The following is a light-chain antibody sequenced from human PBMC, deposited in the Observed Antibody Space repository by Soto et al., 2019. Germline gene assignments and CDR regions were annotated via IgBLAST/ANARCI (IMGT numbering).Light chain of an antibody. CDR1: QSVSSN. Sequence: EIVMTQSPATLSVSPGERATLSCRASQSVSSNLAWYQQKPGQAPRLLIYGASTRATGIPARFSGSGSGTEFPLTISSLHSEDFAVYYCQHYNNWPPWTFGQGTKVEIK. CDR3: QHYNNWPPWT. J-gene: IGKJ1*01. V-gene: IGKV3-15*01. CDR2: GAS.